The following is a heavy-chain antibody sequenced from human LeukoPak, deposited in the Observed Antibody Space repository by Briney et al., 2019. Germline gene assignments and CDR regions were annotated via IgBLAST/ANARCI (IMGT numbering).Heavy chain of an antibody. Sequence: SETLSLTCAVSGYSISSGYYWGWIRQPPGKGLEWIGSIYHSGSTYYNPSLKSRLTISVDTSKNQFSLKLSSVTAADTAVYYCARLNYCSSTSCTFDYWGQGTLVTVSS. CDR2: IYHSGST. J-gene: IGHJ4*02. D-gene: IGHD2-2*01. V-gene: IGHV4-38-2*01. CDR3: ARLNYCSSTSCTFDY. CDR1: GYSISSGYY.